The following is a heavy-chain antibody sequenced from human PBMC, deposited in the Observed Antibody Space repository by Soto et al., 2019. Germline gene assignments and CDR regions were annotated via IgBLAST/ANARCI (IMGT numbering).Heavy chain of an antibody. CDR3: ARVEYYGSGSYYESFDY. CDR2: INAGNGNT. CDR1: GYTFTSYA. D-gene: IGHD3-10*01. Sequence: VASVKVSFKASGYTFTSYAMHWLRQAPGQRLEWMGWINAGNGNTKYSQKFQGRVTITRDTSASTAYMELSSLRSEDTAVYYCARVEYYGSGSYYESFDYWGQGTLVTVSS. J-gene: IGHJ4*02. V-gene: IGHV1-3*01.